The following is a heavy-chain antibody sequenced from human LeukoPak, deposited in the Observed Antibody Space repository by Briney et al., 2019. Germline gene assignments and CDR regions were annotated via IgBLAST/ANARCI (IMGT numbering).Heavy chain of an antibody. CDR1: GYTFTRYY. J-gene: IGHJ4*02. CDR3: ARDSSHFGVVMSGY. CDR2: INPNCGGT. Sequence: GASVKVSCKASGYTFTRYYMHWVRQAPGQGLEWMGWINPNCGGTNYAQKIQGRVSMTRDTSISTAYMELSRLRSDDTAVYYCARDSSHFGVVMSGYWGQGTLVNVSS. V-gene: IGHV1-2*02. D-gene: IGHD3-3*01.